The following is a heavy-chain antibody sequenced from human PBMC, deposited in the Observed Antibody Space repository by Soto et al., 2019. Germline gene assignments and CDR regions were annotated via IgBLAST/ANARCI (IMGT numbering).Heavy chain of an antibody. CDR1: GYTFTSYY. D-gene: IGHD1-1*01. Sequence: GASVKVSCKASGYTFTSYYMHWVRQAPGQGLEWMGIINPSGGNTNYAQKLQGRVTMTTDTSTSTAYMELRSLRSDDTAVYYCARDRLEDNWFDPWGQGTLVTVSS. V-gene: IGHV1-46*01. CDR3: ARDRLEDNWFDP. CDR2: INPSGGNT. J-gene: IGHJ5*02.